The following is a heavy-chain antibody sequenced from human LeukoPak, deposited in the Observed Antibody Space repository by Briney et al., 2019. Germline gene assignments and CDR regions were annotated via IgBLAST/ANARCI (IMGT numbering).Heavy chain of an antibody. CDR2: IYPGDSDT. J-gene: IGHJ4*02. Sequence: GESLKISCKGSGYSFTNYWIGWVRQLPGKGLEWMGIIYPGDSDTRYSPSFQGQVTISADKSISTAYLQWGSLKASDTAMYYCARNSEFDYWGQGTLVTVSS. CDR3: ARNSEFDY. V-gene: IGHV5-51*01. CDR1: GYSFTNYW.